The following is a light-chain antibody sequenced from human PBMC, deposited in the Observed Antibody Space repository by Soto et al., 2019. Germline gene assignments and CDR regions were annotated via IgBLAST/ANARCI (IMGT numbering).Light chain of an antibody. V-gene: IGLV1-44*01. Sequence: QSVLTQPPSASETPGQRVTISCSGSSSNIGINTVNWYQHLPGTAPKLLIYNNDQRPSGVPDRFSGSKSGTSASLAISGLQSEDEAYYYCAAWDDSLNGPWVFGGGTKLTVL. J-gene: IGLJ3*02. CDR2: NND. CDR3: AAWDDSLNGPWV. CDR1: SSNIGINT.